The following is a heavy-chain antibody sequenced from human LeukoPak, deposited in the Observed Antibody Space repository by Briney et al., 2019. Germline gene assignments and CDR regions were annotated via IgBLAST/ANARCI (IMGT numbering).Heavy chain of an antibody. CDR2: ISSSGSTI. CDR3: ARDYLKGTPVYDY. J-gene: IGHJ4*02. CDR1: GFTFSSYG. Sequence: PGGSLRLSCAASGFTFSSYGMHWVRQAPGKGLEWVSYISSSGSTIYYADSVKGRFTISRDNAKNSLYLQMNSLRAEDTAVYYCARDYLKGTPVYDYWGQGTLVTVSS. V-gene: IGHV3-48*04. D-gene: IGHD1-14*01.